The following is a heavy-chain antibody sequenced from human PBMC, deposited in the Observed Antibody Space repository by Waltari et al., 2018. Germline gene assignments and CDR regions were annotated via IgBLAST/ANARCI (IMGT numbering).Heavy chain of an antibody. CDR3: AKNRFDMDV. J-gene: IGHJ6*03. CDR1: GRPISTSY. D-gene: IGHD3-16*01. CDR2: IYYTGDT. Sequence: QVQLQESGPGLVKPSETLSLTCTISGRPISTSYWRWVRQPPGKGLEWIGYIYYTGDTNYNPSLKSRVTISLGTSTYQFSLRLSSVTAADTAVYFCAKNRFDMDVWGKGTTVIVSS. V-gene: IGHV4-59*01.